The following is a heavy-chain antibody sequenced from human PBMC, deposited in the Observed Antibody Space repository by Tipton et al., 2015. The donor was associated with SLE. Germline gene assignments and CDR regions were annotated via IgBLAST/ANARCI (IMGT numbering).Heavy chain of an antibody. CDR2: IYYSGNT. CDR1: GGSINSHY. V-gene: IGHV4-59*11. D-gene: IGHD3-10*01. CDR3: ARDPPSSYYYGMDV. Sequence: TLSLTCTVSGGSINSHYWSWIRQPPGKGLEWIGYIYYSGNTDYNPSLKSRVTISVDTSKNQFSLNLRSLTAADTAVYYCARDPPSSYYYGMDVWGRGATVTVSS. J-gene: IGHJ6*02.